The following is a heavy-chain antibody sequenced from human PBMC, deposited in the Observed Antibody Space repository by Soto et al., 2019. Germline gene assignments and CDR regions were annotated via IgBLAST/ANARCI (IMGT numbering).Heavy chain of an antibody. CDR3: ARAIRFLEWSAGGAFAI. D-gene: IGHD3-3*01. J-gene: IGHJ3*02. Sequence: SVKVSCKASGGTFSSYAISWVRQAPGQGLEWMGGIIPIFGTANYAQKFQGRVTITADESTSTAYMELSSLRSEDTAVYYCARAIRFLEWSAGGAFAIWGQGTMVTVS. CDR2: IIPIFGTA. CDR1: GGTFSSYA. V-gene: IGHV1-69*13.